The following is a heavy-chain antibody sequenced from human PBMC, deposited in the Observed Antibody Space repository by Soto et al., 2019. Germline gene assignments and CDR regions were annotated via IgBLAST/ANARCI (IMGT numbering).Heavy chain of an antibody. CDR1: GFAVSNTY. V-gene: IGHV3-66*01. J-gene: IGHJ6*03. D-gene: IGHD2-15*01. Sequence: EVQLVESGGGSVQPGGSLRLSCAASGFAVSNTYMKWVRQAPGKGLEWVSVIYSGGTTCFADSVKGRFTISRDDSKNTLYLQMNSLRVDDTAVYYCARGRCRSGASCYSHYYYYMDVWGKGTTVTVSS. CDR2: IYSGGTT. CDR3: ARGRCRSGASCYSHYYYYMDV.